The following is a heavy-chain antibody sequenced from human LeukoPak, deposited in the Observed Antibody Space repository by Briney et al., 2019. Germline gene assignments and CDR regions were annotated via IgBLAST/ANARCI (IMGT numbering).Heavy chain of an antibody. CDR3: ARVAVGATFGSDY. J-gene: IGHJ4*02. D-gene: IGHD1-26*01. CDR1: GFTFSSYW. Sequence: GGSLRLSCAASGFTFSSYWMSWVRQAPGKGLEWVANIKKDGSEKYYVDSVKGRFTISRDNAKNSLYLQMNSLRAEDTAVYYCARVAVGATFGSDYWGQGTLVTVSS. V-gene: IGHV3-7*01. CDR2: IKKDGSEK.